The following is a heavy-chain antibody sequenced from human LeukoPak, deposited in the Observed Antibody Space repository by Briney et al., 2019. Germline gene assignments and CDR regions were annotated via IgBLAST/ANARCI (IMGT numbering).Heavy chain of an antibody. CDR3: ARNPTSYYDFWSGYYNWFDP. D-gene: IGHD3-3*01. CDR2: IYYSGST. CDR1: GGSISSGGYY. J-gene: IGHJ5*02. Sequence: PSETLSLTCTVSGGSISSGGYYWSWIRQHPGKGLEWIGYIYYSGSTNYNPSLKSRVTISVDTSKNQFSLKLSSVTAADTAVYYCARNPTSYYDFWSGYYNWFDPWGQGTLVTVSS. V-gene: IGHV4-61*08.